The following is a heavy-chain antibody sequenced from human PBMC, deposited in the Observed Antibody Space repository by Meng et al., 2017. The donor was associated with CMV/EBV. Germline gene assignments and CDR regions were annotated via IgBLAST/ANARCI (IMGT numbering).Heavy chain of an antibody. CDR2: IWYDGSDK. CDR3: ARLQDSSGYYRVVVTIDY. Sequence: GGSLRLSCAASGFTFSNYGMHWVRQAPGKGLEWVAVIWYDGSDKYYADSVKGRFTISRDNAKNSLYLQMNSLRAEDTAVYYCARLQDSSGYYRVVVTIDYWGQGTLVTVSS. V-gene: IGHV3-33*01. J-gene: IGHJ4*02. D-gene: IGHD3-22*01. CDR1: GFTFSNYG.